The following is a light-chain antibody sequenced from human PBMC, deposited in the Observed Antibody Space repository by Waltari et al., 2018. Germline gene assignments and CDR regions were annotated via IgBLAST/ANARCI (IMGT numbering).Light chain of an antibody. Sequence: EIVMTQSPATLSVSPGERATLPCRASQSVSSNLAWYQQKPGQVPRLLIYGASTRATGIPARFSGSGSGTEFTLTISSLQSEDFAVYYCQQYNNWPLWTFGQGTKVEIK. V-gene: IGKV3-15*01. CDR3: QQYNNWPLWT. CDR2: GAS. CDR1: QSVSSN. J-gene: IGKJ1*01.